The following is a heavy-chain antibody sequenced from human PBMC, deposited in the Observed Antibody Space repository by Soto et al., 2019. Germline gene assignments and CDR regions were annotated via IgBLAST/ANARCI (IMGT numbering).Heavy chain of an antibody. CDR2: ISAYNGNT. CDR3: ARRGXMVRGVREYYYYYGMDV. V-gene: IGHV1-18*01. CDR1: GYTFTSYG. Sequence: ASVKVSCKASGYTFTSYGISWVRQAPGQGLEWMGWISAYNGNTNYAQKLQGRVTMTTDTSTSTAYMKLRSLRSDDTAVYYCARRGXMVRGVREYYYYYGMDVWGQGTTVTVSS. J-gene: IGHJ6*02. D-gene: IGHD3-10*01.